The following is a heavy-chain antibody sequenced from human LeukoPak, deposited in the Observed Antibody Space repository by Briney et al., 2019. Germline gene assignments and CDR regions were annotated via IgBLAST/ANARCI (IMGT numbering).Heavy chain of an antibody. D-gene: IGHD2-2*02. CDR2: MSFDVNNK. V-gene: IGHV3-30*04. CDR3: ARGYCTSSSCYNDY. Sequence: SGGSLRLSCVTSGFTFSTYAFHWVRQAPGKGLEWVATMSFDVNNKYYADSVRGRFTISRDNSKNTLYLQINSLRAEDTAVYSCARGYCTSSSCYNDYWGQGTLVTVSS. CDR1: GFTFSTYA. J-gene: IGHJ4*02.